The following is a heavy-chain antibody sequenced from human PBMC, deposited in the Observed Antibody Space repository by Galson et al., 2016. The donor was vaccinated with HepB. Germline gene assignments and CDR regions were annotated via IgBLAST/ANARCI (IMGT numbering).Heavy chain of an antibody. D-gene: IGHD1-26*01. Sequence: QSGAEVTKPGEFLKISCKGSGNSFDNYWIGWVRQMPGKGLEWMGIIHPGKSDTIYSPSFQGQVTMSADKSITTAYLQWSSLKASDTSMYYCATIPGSYSGYDLWGQGTLVTVSS. CDR1: GNSFDNYW. CDR2: IHPGKSDT. V-gene: IGHV5-51*01. CDR3: ATIPGSYSGYDL. J-gene: IGHJ5*02.